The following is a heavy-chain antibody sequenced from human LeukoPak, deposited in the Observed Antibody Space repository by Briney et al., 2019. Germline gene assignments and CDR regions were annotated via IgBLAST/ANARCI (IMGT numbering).Heavy chain of an antibody. CDR3: ARSRGYSLDS. V-gene: IGHV4-59*01. D-gene: IGHD3-22*01. Sequence: PSETLSLTCTVSGCSISSYYWSWVRQPPGKALEWIGDIYYSGSTNYNPSLKSRVTISVDTSKNQFSLKLSSVSAADTAVYYCARSRGYSLDSWGQGTLVTVSS. CDR1: GCSISSYY. J-gene: IGHJ4*02. CDR2: IYYSGST.